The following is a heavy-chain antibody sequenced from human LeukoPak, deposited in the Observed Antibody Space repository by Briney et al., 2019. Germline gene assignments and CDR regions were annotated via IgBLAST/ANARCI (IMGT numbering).Heavy chain of an antibody. J-gene: IGHJ4*02. V-gene: IGHV4-39*07. Sequence: MSSETLSLTCTVSRGSVSSSTYYWSWVGQPPGKGLEWIASIYYTGSTYYNPSLKSRVTISLDMSKNEFFLTMTSVTAADTAVYFCTAEKNGSPHYWGQGTQVTVSS. CDR2: IYYTGST. CDR3: TAEKNGSPHY. CDR1: RGSVSSSTYY. D-gene: IGHD2-8*01.